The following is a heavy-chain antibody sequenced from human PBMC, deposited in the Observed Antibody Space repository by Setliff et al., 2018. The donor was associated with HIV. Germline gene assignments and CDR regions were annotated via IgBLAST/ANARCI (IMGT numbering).Heavy chain of an antibody. CDR1: GDTFTNFY. J-gene: IGHJ5*02. CDR2: INPSDGST. CDR3: ARGSRSSVTTGWFDP. V-gene: IGHV1-46*01. D-gene: IGHD4-17*01. Sequence: ASVKVSCKASGDTFTNFYIHWVRQAPGQGLEWLGMINPSDGSTTYAQKFQGRVTMTSDTSTSTVYIKVSSLTSEDTAVYYCARGSRSSVTTGWFDPWGQGTLVTVSS.